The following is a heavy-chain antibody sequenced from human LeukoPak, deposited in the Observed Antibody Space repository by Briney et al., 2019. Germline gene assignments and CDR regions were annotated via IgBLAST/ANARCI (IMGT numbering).Heavy chain of an antibody. CDR1: GFTFDDYA. Sequence: PGRSLRLSCAASGFTFDDYAMHWVRQAPGKGLEWVSGISWNSGSIGYADSVKGRFTISRDNAKNSLYLQMNSLRAEDTAVYYCARAPLYSSGWWAYWGQGTLVTVSS. V-gene: IGHV3-9*01. CDR3: ARAPLYSSGWWAY. J-gene: IGHJ4*02. CDR2: ISWNSGSI. D-gene: IGHD6-19*01.